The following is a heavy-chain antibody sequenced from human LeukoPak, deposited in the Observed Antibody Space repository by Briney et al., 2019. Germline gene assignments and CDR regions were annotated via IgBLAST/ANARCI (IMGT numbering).Heavy chain of an antibody. CDR2: IYYGGST. V-gene: IGHV4-59*01. CDR1: GGSISSYY. D-gene: IGHD6-13*01. Sequence: SSETLSLTCTVSGGSISSYYWSWIRQPPGKGLEWIGYIYYGGSTNYNPSLKSRVTISVDTSKNQFSLKLSSVTAADTAVYYCARGHGIAADWFDPWGQGTLVTVSS. J-gene: IGHJ5*02. CDR3: ARGHGIAADWFDP.